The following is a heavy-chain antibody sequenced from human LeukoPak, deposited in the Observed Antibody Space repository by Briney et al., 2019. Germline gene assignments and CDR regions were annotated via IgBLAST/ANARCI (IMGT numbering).Heavy chain of an antibody. CDR1: GFTFSDYY. D-gene: IGHD5-12*01. CDR3: ARFKREWLRSEYYFDY. J-gene: IGHJ4*02. Sequence: PGGSLRLSCAASGFTFSDYYMSWIRQAPGKGLEWVSYISSSSSYTNYADSVKGRFTISRDNDKNSLYLQMNSLRAEDTAVYYCARFKREWLRSEYYFDYWGQGTLVTVSS. CDR2: ISSSSSYT. V-gene: IGHV3-11*06.